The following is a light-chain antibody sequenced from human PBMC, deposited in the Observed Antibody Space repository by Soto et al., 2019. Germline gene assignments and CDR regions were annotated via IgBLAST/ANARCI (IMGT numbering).Light chain of an antibody. J-gene: IGKJ3*01. CDR1: RSIGDN. V-gene: IGKV3-15*01. Sequence: TVMTQSPATLSVSPGETATLSCTASRSIGDNLAWYQVKPGQAPRLLISATSTRATGIPDRFTGSGSGTHFTLTISRLEPEDFALYYCQQYTTSPFTFGPGTKVDVK. CDR2: ATS. CDR3: QQYTTSPFT.